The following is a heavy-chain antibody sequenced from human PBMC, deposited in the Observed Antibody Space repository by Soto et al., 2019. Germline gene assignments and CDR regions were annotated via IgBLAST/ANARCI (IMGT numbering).Heavy chain of an antibody. J-gene: IGHJ3*02. V-gene: IGHV4-31*03. D-gene: IGHD2-8*01. CDR2: IYYSGST. CDR3: ARDLIGYCTNGVCLDGLAFDI. Sequence: PSETLSLTCTVSGGSISSGGYYWSWIRQHPGKGLELIGYIYYSGSTYYNPSLKSRVTISVDTSKNQFSLKLSSVTAADTAVYYCARDLIGYCTNGVCLDGLAFDIWGQGTMVTVSS. CDR1: GGSISSGGYY.